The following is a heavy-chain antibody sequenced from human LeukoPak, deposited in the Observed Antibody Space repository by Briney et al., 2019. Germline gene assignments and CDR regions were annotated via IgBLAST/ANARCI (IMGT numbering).Heavy chain of an antibody. J-gene: IGHJ4*02. V-gene: IGHV3-30-3*01. CDR2: ISYDGSNK. D-gene: IGHD5-12*01. Sequence: GGSLRLSCAASGFTFSSYAMIWVRQAPGKGLEWVAVISYDGSNKYYADSVKGRFTISRDNSKNTLYLQMSSLRAEDTAVYYCANPSGYSGEDFDYWGQGTLVTVSS. CDR1: GFTFSSYA. CDR3: ANPSGYSGEDFDY.